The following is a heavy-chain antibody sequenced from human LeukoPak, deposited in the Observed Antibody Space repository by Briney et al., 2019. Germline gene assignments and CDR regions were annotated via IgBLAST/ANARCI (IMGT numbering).Heavy chain of an antibody. CDR2: ICSYGGSP. J-gene: IGHJ4*02. V-gene: IGHV3-64D*09. Sequence: PGGSLRLSCAPSGFTLSNYWMTWVRQAPGKGREYVLAICSYGGSPYYADSVKGRFTISRVHYKNLLYLQMCSLGAEGTAIYYGAISRSGYYNFDSWGQGTLVTVCS. CDR1: GFTLSNYW. D-gene: IGHD3-22*01. CDR3: AISRSGYYNFDS.